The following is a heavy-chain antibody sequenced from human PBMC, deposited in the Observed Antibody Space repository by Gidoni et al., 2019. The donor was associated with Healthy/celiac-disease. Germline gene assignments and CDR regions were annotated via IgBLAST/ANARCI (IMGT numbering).Heavy chain of an antibody. J-gene: IGHJ3*02. CDR1: GFPFGGYW. V-gene: IGHV3-7*01. D-gene: IGHD1-7*01. CDR3: ARFGSWGIPYNWNYGNAFDI. CDR2: IKQDGSEK. Sequence: EVQLVECGGGLVPPGGSLRLSCAVCGFPFGGYWLSWVRQAPGKGLEWVAKIKQDGSEKYYVDSVKGRFTISRDNAKNSLYLQMNSLRAEDTAVYYCARFGSWGIPYNWNYGNAFDIWGQGTMVTVSS.